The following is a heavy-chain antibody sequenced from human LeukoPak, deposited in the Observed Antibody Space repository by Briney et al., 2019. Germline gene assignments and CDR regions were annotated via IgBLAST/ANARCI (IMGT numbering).Heavy chain of an antibody. V-gene: IGHV3-7*03. Sequence: GGSLRLSCAASGFTFNSYWMSWVRQAPGKGLEWVANIKQDGIEKYFVGSVKGRFAISRDNAKNSLYLQMNSLRAEDTAVYYCARDVRSGYYQSVWGQGTMVTVSS. J-gene: IGHJ3*01. CDR1: GFTFNSYW. CDR3: ARDVRSGYYQSV. D-gene: IGHD3-22*01. CDR2: IKQDGIEK.